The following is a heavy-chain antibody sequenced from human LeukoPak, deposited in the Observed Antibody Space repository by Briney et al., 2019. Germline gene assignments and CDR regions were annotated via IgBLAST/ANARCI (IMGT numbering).Heavy chain of an antibody. Sequence: SQTLSLTCTASGGSISSGGDYWSWIRQHPGKGLEWIGYIYYSGSTYYNPSLKSRVTISVDTSKNQFSLKLSSVTAADTAVYYCASSRSSTSFDYWGQGTLVTVSS. V-gene: IGHV4-31*03. D-gene: IGHD2-2*01. J-gene: IGHJ4*02. CDR1: GGSISSGGDY. CDR2: IYYSGST. CDR3: ASSRSSTSFDY.